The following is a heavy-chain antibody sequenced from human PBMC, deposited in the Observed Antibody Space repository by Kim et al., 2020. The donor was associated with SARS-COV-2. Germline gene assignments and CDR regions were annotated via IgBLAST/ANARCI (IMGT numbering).Heavy chain of an antibody. J-gene: IGHJ6*02. CDR3: ARDSGYSPWPGYYYYGMDV. Sequence: GGSLRLSCAASGFTVSSNYMSWVRQAPGKGLEWVSVIYSGGSTYYADSVKGRFTISRHNSKNTLYLQMNSLRAEDTAVYYCARDSGYSPWPGYYYYGMDVWGQGTTVTVSS. CDR2: IYSGGST. D-gene: IGHD5-18*01. CDR1: GFTVSSNY. V-gene: IGHV3-53*04.